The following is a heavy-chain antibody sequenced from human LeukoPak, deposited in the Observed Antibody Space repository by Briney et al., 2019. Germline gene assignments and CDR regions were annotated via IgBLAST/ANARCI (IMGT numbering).Heavy chain of an antibody. CDR2: INHSGST. CDR3: ARGSNVLLWFGELDY. J-gene: IGHJ4*02. Sequence: PSETLSLTCAVYGGSFSGYYWSWIRQPPGKGLEWIGEINHSGSTNYNPSLKSRVTISVDTSKNQFSLKLSSVTAADTAAYYCARGSNVLLWFGELDYWGQGTLVTVSS. D-gene: IGHD3-10*01. CDR1: GGSFSGYY. V-gene: IGHV4-34*01.